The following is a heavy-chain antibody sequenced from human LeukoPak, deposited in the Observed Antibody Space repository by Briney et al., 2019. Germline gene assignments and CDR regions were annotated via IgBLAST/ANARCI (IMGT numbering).Heavy chain of an antibody. D-gene: IGHD5-24*01. CDR1: GFTFSNYG. CDR2: IRYDESTK. V-gene: IGHV3-30*02. CDR3: ARVRRGGWLQYPDGFDI. J-gene: IGHJ3*02. Sequence: GGSLRLSCAASGFTFSNYGMHWVRQAPGKGLEWVAFIRYDESTKFYADSVKGRFTISRDNSKTTLYLQMNSLRAEDTAVYYCARVRRGGWLQYPDGFDIWGQGTMVTVSS.